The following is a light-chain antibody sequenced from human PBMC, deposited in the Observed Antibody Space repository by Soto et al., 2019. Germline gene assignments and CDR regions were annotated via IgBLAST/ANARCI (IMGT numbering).Light chain of an antibody. CDR2: GNS. V-gene: IGLV1-40*01. CDR3: QSYDSSLSAPV. CDR1: SSNIGAGYD. J-gene: IGLJ1*01. Sequence: QSVLTQPASVSGAAGQRVTISCTGSSSNIGAGYDVHWYQQLPGTAPKLLIYGNSNRPSGVPDRFSGSKSGTSASLAITGLQAEDEADYYCQSYDSSLSAPVFGTGTKLTV.